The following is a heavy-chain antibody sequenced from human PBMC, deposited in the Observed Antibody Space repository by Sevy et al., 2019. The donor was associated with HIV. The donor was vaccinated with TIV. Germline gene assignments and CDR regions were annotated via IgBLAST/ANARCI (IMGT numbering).Heavy chain of an antibody. D-gene: IGHD3-22*01. CDR3: ARGCYYYDSSGYLNY. V-gene: IGHV3-30-3*01. CDR2: ISYDGSNK. CDR1: GFTFSNYA. Sequence: GGSLRLSCATSGFTFSNYAMHWVRHAPGKGLEWVAIISYDGSNKYSADSVKGRFTISRDNSKNTLYLHMNTLRPEDTAVYYCARGCYYYDSSGYLNYWGQGTLVTVSS. J-gene: IGHJ4*02.